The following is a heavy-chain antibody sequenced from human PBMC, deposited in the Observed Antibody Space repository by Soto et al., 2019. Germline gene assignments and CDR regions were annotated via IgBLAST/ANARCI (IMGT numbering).Heavy chain of an antibody. D-gene: IGHD2-2*01. V-gene: IGHV1-69*13. CDR1: GGTFSSYS. Sequence: GASVKVSCKASGGTFSSYSISWVRQAPGQGLEWMGGIIPIFGTANYAQKFQGRVTITADESTSTAYMELSSLRSEDTAVYYCAREVVVVPAANLWEHYYYYYGMDVWGQGTTVTVSS. CDR2: IIPIFGTA. J-gene: IGHJ6*02. CDR3: AREVVVVPAANLWEHYYYYYGMDV.